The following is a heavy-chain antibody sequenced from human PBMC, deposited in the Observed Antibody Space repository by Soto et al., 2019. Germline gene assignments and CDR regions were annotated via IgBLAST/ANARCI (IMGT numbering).Heavy chain of an antibody. D-gene: IGHD3-16*02. Sequence: ASVKVSCKASGGTFSSYTISWVRQAPGQGLEWMGRIIPILGIANYAQKFQGRVTITADKSTSTAYMELSSLRSEDTAVYYCARGDYDYIWGSYRYYDAFDIWGQGTMVTVSS. J-gene: IGHJ3*02. CDR2: IIPILGIA. CDR3: ARGDYDYIWGSYRYYDAFDI. CDR1: GGTFSSYT. V-gene: IGHV1-69*02.